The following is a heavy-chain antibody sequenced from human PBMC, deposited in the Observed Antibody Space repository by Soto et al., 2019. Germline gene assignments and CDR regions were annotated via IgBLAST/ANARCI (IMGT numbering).Heavy chain of an antibody. Sequence: SETLSLTCTVSGGSISSGDYYWSWIRQPPGKGLEWIGYIYYSGSTYYNPSLKSRVTISVDTSKNQFSLKLSSVTAADTAVYYCARGGYYDFWISFDYWGQGTLVTVS. CDR1: GGSISSGDYY. V-gene: IGHV4-30-4*01. J-gene: IGHJ4*02. D-gene: IGHD3-3*01. CDR2: IYYSGST. CDR3: ARGGYYDFWISFDY.